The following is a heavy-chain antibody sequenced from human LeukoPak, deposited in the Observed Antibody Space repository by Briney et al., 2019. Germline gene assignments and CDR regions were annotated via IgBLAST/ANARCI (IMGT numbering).Heavy chain of an antibody. V-gene: IGHV4-59*08. J-gene: IGHJ3*02. CDR3: ARQGSSWYEASFDI. CDR1: GGSISSYY. CDR2: IYYSGST. Sequence: NPSETLSLTCTVSGGSISSYYWSWIRQPPGKGLEWIGYIYYSGSTNYNPSLKSRVTISVDTSKNQFSLKLSSVTAADTAVYYCARQGSSWYEASFDIWGQGTMVTVSS. D-gene: IGHD6-13*01.